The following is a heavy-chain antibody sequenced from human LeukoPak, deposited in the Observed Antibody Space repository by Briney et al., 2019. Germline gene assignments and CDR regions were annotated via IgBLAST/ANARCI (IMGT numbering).Heavy chain of an antibody. Sequence: GGSLRLSCAASGFTFSSYEMNWVRQAPGKGLEWVSSTSTSSSYIYYADSLKGRFTISRDNSKNTLYLQMNSLRAEDTAVYYCARDSYYDSSGYYWGTLDYWGQGTLVTVSS. V-gene: IGHV3-21*01. CDR1: GFTFSSYE. J-gene: IGHJ4*02. D-gene: IGHD3-22*01. CDR3: ARDSYYDSSGYYWGTLDY. CDR2: TSTSSSYI.